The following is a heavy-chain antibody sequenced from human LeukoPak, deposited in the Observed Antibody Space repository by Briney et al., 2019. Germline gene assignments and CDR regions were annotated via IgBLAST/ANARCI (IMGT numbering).Heavy chain of an antibody. CDR2: IYYSGST. J-gene: IGHJ4*02. CDR1: GGSISSYY. CDR3: ARAVAGLRDFDY. V-gene: IGHV4-59*08. D-gene: IGHD6-19*01. Sequence: SESLSLTCTVSGGSISSYYWSWIRQPPGKGLEWIGYIYYSGSTNYNPSLKSRVTISVDTSKNQFSLKLSSGTAADTAVYYCARAVAGLRDFDYWGQGTLVTVSS.